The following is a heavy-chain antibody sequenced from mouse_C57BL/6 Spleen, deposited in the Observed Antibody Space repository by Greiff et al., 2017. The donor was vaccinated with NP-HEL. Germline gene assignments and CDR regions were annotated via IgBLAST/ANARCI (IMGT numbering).Heavy chain of an antibody. CDR3: ARDDYDEGAWFAY. J-gene: IGHJ3*01. D-gene: IGHD2-4*01. CDR1: GFTFSSYA. CDR2: ISDGGSYT. Sequence: DVQLVESGGGLVKPGGSLKLSCAASGFTFSSYAMSWVRQTPEKRLEWVATISDGGSYTYYPDNVKGRFTISRDNAKNNLYLQMSHLKSEDTAMYYCARDDYDEGAWFAYWGQGTLVTVSA. V-gene: IGHV5-4*01.